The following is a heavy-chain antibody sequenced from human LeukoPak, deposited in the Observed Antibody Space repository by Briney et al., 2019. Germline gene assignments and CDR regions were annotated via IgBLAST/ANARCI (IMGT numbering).Heavy chain of an antibody. CDR3: ARAAYFHGSGTHFDY. V-gene: IGHV5-51*01. J-gene: IGHJ4*02. CDR2: IYPGDSDT. D-gene: IGHD3-10*01. CDR1: GYSFTSYW. Sequence: GESLKISCKGSGYSFTSYWIGWVRQMPGKGLEWMGIIYPGDSDTRYSPPFQGHVNIPADKSISTAYLQWSSLKASDTAMYYCARAAYFHGSGTHFDYWGQGTLVTVSS.